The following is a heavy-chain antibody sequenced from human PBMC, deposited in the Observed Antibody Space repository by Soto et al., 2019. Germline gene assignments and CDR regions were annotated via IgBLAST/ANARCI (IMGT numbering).Heavy chain of an antibody. CDR1: GGSISSGGYY. J-gene: IGHJ4*02. D-gene: IGHD3-22*01. CDR3: ARVSAFYFGLDS. CDR2: IYYSGST. Sequence: SETLSLTCAVSGGSISSGGYYWSWIRQHPGKGLEWIGYIYYSGSTYYNPSLKSRVTISVDTSKNQFSLKLSSVTAADTAIYYCARVSAFYFGLDSWGQGPLVTAPQ. V-gene: IGHV4-31*11.